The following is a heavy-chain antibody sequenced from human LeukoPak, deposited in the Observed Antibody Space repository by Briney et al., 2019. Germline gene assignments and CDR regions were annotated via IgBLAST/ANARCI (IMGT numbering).Heavy chain of an antibody. CDR3: ARLVPVAGKGYLQH. Sequence: PSETLSLTCTVSGDSISSYYWSWIRQPPGKGLEWIGYIYYTGSTNYNPSLQSRVTISIDTSKNQFSLKLSSVTAADTAVYYCARLVPVAGKGYLQHWGQGTLVTVSS. CDR1: GDSISSYY. D-gene: IGHD6-19*01. CDR2: IYYTGST. V-gene: IGHV4-59*08. J-gene: IGHJ1*01.